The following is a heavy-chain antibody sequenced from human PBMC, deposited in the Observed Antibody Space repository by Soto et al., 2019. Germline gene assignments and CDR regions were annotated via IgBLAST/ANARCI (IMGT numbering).Heavy chain of an antibody. D-gene: IGHD3-10*01. CDR2: INHSGTS. V-gene: IGHV4-34*01. J-gene: IGHJ6*02. Sequence: LSLTCTVSGGSFRGYYWGWVRQPPGKGLEWIGEINHSGTSNYHPSLKSRVTISVATSKNQFSLTVNSVTPADTAVYYCARGEITLLGGMDVWGQGTTVTVSS. CDR3: ARGEITLLGGMDV. CDR1: GGSFRGYY.